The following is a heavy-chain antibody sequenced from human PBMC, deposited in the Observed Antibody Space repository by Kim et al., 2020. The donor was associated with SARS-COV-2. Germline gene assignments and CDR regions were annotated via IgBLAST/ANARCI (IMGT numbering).Heavy chain of an antibody. D-gene: IGHD3-10*01. J-gene: IGHJ6*01. CDR1: GLTFSSYA. CDR2: IYSGGSST. V-gene: IGHV3-23*03. CDR3: AKCKGYYGSGSYYYYYYG. Sequence: GGSLRLSCAASGLTFSSYAMSWVRQAPGKGLEWVSVIYSGGSSTYYADSVKGRFTISRDNSKNTLYLQMNSLRAEDTAVYYCAKCKGYYGSGSYYYYYYG.